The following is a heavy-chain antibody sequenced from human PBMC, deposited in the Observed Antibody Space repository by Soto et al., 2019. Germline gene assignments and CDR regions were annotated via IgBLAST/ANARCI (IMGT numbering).Heavy chain of an antibody. CDR2: ISGSGGST. CDR1: GFTFSSYA. Sequence: TVGSLRLSCAASGFTFSSYAMSWVRQAPGKGLEWVSAISGSGGSTYYADSVKGRFTISRDNSKNTLYLQMNSLRAEDTAVYYCAKDRRAVAGFPDYWGQGTLVTVSS. CDR3: AKDRRAVAGFPDY. D-gene: IGHD6-19*01. J-gene: IGHJ4*02. V-gene: IGHV3-23*01.